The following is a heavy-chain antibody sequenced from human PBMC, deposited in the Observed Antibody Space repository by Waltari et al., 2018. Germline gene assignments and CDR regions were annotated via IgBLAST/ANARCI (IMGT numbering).Heavy chain of an antibody. J-gene: IGHJ4*02. D-gene: IGHD2-15*01. CDR3: ARDRGRGLYLDT. V-gene: IGHV4-4*03. Sequence: QLQLQESGQGLANPPGTLSLSRALSGYTVTSPYLWHWVRQSPQRGMEWIGQCHGSGETNYSPSFASRITVSIDTSNNQFSLKLTAATAADTAVYYCARDRGRGLYLDTWGPGTLVTVSP. CDR1: GYTVTSPYL. CDR2: CHGSGET.